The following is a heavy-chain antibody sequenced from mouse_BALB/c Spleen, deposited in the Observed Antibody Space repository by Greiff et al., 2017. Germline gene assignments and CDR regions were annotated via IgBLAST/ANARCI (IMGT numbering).Heavy chain of an antibody. CDR3: ARGGWYFDV. Sequence: EVMLVESGGGLVKPGGSLKLSCAASGFTFSDYYMYWVRQTPEKRLEWVATISDGGSYTYYPDSVKGRFTISRDNAKNNLYLQMSSLKSEDTAMYYCARGGWYFDVWGAGTTVTVSS. V-gene: IGHV5-4*02. J-gene: IGHJ1*01. CDR1: GFTFSDYY. CDR2: ISDGGSYT.